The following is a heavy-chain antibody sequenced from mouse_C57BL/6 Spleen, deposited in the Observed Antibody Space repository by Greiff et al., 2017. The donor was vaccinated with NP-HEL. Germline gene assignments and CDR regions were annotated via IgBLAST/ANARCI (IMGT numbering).Heavy chain of an antibody. CDR1: GYTFTDYY. V-gene: IGHV1-26*01. Sequence: VQLQQSGPELVKPGASVKISCKASGYTFTDYYMNWVKQSHGKSLEWIGDINPNNGGTSYNQKFKGKATLTVDKSSSTAYMELRSLTSEDSAVYYCARGTGTGVFDYWGQGTTLTVSS. CDR3: ARGTGTGVFDY. J-gene: IGHJ2*01. D-gene: IGHD4-1*01. CDR2: INPNNGGT.